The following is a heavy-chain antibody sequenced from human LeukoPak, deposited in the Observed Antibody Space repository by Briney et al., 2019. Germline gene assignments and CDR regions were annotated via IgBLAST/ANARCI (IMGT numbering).Heavy chain of an antibody. Sequence: PGGSLRLSCAASGFTFSSYGMSWVRQAPGKGLEWVSGISGSGGSTYYADSVKGRFTISRDNSKNTLYLQMNSLRAEDTAVYYCARPRGCGSSRCNNFDYWGQGTLVTVSS. V-gene: IGHV3-23*01. CDR1: GFTFSSYG. D-gene: IGHD2-2*01. J-gene: IGHJ4*02. CDR2: ISGSGGST. CDR3: ARPRGCGSSRCNNFDY.